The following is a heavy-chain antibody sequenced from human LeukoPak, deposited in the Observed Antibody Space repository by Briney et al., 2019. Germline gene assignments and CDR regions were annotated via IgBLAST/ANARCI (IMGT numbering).Heavy chain of an antibody. CDR2: ISSSSSYI. D-gene: IGHD3-10*01. V-gene: IGHV3-21*01. CDR1: GFTLITYT. J-gene: IGHJ4*02. Sequence: PGGSLRLSCAASGFTLITYTMNWVRQAPGKGLEWVSSISSSSSYIYYADSVKGRFTISRDNAKNSLYLQMNSLRAEDTAVYYCARSGGGPCDYWGQGILVTVSS. CDR3: ARSGGGPCDY.